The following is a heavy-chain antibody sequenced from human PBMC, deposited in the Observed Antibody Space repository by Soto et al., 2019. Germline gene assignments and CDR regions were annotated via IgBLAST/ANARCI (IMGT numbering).Heavy chain of an antibody. Sequence: QESGPGLVKPSGTLSLTCAVSGDSISSDKWWSWVRQPPGKGLEWIGEIHHSGRPNYNPSLKSRVTILVEKSKNQVSLELSSMTAADTAVYYCARGGDWQFDYWGQGTLVTVSS. CDR1: GDSISSDKW. CDR3: ARGGDWQFDY. V-gene: IGHV4-4*02. CDR2: IHHSGRP. J-gene: IGHJ4*02. D-gene: IGHD2-21*02.